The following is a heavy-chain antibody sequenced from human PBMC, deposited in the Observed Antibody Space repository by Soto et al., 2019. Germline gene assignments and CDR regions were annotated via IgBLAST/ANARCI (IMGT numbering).Heavy chain of an antibody. CDR1: GDSINSDKYY. Sequence: QLQLQESGPGLVKPSETLSLTCSVSGDSINSDKYYWGWIRQPPGKGLGGIGSIYFRGNTYYHPSLQTRVTISLDKSKSQFSLKLNSVTAADSAVYFCARLEGLATISYYFDFWGQGALVTVSS. D-gene: IGHD3-9*01. CDR3: ARLEGLATISYYFDF. CDR2: IYFRGNT. V-gene: IGHV4-39*01. J-gene: IGHJ4*02.